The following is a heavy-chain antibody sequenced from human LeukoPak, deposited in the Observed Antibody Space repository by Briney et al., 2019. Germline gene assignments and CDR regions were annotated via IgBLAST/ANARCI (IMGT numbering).Heavy chain of an antibody. Sequence: GGSLRLSCAASGFTFSQYAIHWVRQAPGKGLEWVAVISYDGNHKYYADSVKGRFTISSSRDNSKNTLYLQMNSLRTEDTAVYYCARVVRWVWFFDYLGQGNPVTRSS. J-gene: IGHJ4*02. CDR3: ARVVRWVWFFDY. CDR1: GFTFSQYA. CDR2: ISYDGNHK. D-gene: IGHD3-16*01. V-gene: IGHV3-30-3*01.